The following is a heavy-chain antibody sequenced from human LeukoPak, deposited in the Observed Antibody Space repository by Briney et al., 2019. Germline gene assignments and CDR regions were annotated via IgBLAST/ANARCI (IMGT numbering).Heavy chain of an antibody. CDR1: GLTARSYF. Sequence: PGRSLRPSCAVSGLTARSYFTSWVSHAPGMWLEWVSLIYSGGTKYYADSVKGRFTISRGNSKTTLYLQMTSLRADDTAVYYCAREVGSGSYLAHVFDIWGQGTMVTVSS. J-gene: IGHJ3*02. CDR2: IYSGGTK. CDR3: AREVGSGSYLAHVFDI. V-gene: IGHV3-53*01. D-gene: IGHD1-26*01.